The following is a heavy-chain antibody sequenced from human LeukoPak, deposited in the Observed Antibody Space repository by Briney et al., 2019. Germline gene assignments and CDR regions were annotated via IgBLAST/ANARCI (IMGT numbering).Heavy chain of an antibody. J-gene: IGHJ6*03. CDR2: ISYDGSNK. D-gene: IGHD6-13*01. Sequence: GGSLRLSCAASGFTFSSYAMHWVRQAPGKGLEWVAVISYDGSNKYYADSVKGRFTISRDNSKNTLYMQMNSLRAEDTAVYYCAREPGYSSISFYYYMDVWGRGTTVTVSS. CDR3: AREPGYSSISFYYYMDV. CDR1: GFTFSSYA. V-gene: IGHV3-30*04.